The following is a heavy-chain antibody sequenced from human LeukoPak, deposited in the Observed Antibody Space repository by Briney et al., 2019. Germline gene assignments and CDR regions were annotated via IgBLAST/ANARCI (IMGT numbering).Heavy chain of an antibody. CDR1: GYTFTSYG. V-gene: IGHV1-2*02. CDR2: INPNSGGT. D-gene: IGHD6-19*01. J-gene: IGHJ6*02. Sequence: ASVKVSCKASGYTFTSYGISWVRQAPGQGLEWMGWINPNSGGTNYAQKFQGRVTMTRDTSISTAYMELSRLRSDDTAVYYCARESLLSGWYDVGRNYYYYGMDVWGQGTTVTVSS. CDR3: ARESLLSGWYDVGRNYYYYGMDV.